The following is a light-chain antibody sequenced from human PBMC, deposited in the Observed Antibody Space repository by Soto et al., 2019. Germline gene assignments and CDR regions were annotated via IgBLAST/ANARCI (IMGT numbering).Light chain of an antibody. Sequence: EIIMTQSPATLSVSPGERCTLSCRASQGVGSTLAWYRQQPGQAPRLLIYDAYIRASGVPARFSGSGSGTEFTLTISSLQSQDFAVYYCQQYKNWPLFGQGTRLEIK. V-gene: IGKV3-15*01. CDR1: QGVGST. CDR2: DAY. J-gene: IGKJ5*01. CDR3: QQYKNWPL.